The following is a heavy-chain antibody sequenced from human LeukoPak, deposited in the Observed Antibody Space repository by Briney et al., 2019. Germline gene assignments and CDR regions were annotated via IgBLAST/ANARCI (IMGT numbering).Heavy chain of an antibody. CDR3: ARDVSYGNYYMDV. J-gene: IGHJ6*03. V-gene: IGHV3-21*01. CDR2: IGSSSSYI. Sequence: KTGGSLRLSCAASGFTFSSYSMNWVRQAPGKGLEWVSSIGSSSSYIYYADSVKGRFTISRDNAKNSLYLQMNSLRAEDTAVYYCARDVSYGNYYMDVWGKGTTVTVSS. D-gene: IGHD1-14*01. CDR1: GFTFSSYS.